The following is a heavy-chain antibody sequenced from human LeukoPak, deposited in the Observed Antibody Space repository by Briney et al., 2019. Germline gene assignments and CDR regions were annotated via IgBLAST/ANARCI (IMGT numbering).Heavy chain of an antibody. J-gene: IGHJ5*02. CDR3: AKITPGDYARERFNWFDP. D-gene: IGHD4-17*01. V-gene: IGHV4-38-2*02. Sequence: SETLSLTCSVSGYSIKSGYYWGWIRQAPGKGLEWIGSIYNTGNTFYNPSLKSRVTISVDTSKNQFSLKLSSVTAADTAVYYCAKITPGDYARERFNWFDPWGQGTLVTVSS. CDR2: IYNTGNT. CDR1: GYSIKSGYY.